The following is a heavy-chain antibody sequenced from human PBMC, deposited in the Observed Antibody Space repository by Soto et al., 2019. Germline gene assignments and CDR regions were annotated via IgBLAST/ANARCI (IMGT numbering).Heavy chain of an antibody. CDR1: GDSMSKYY. D-gene: IGHD3-16*01. CDR2: IWTSGST. V-gene: IGHV4-4*07. Sequence: QVQLQESGPGLVKPSETLSLTCNVSGDSMSKYYWSWVRQPAGKGLEWIGRIWTSGSTNYNPSLKSRVTIAMNTSKKHFPRTLGSVTAADAAVYYCGGTVGPASYFTFGAKGARVTVSS. CDR3: GGTVGPASYFTF. J-gene: IGHJ4*02.